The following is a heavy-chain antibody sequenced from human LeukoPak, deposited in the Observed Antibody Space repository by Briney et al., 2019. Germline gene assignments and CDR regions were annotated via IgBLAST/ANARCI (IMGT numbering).Heavy chain of an antibody. D-gene: IGHD3-22*01. CDR1: GYRFTSYG. J-gene: IGHJ3*02. CDR3: VRPLYDSGGDDGSDI. CDR2: ISAYNGNT. V-gene: IGHV1-18*01. Sequence: ASVKVSCKASGYRFTSYGITWVRQAPGQGLEWMGWISAYNGNTNYAQKLQGRVTMTRDTSTSTAYMELRSLRSDDTAVYYCVRPLYDSGGDDGSDIWGQGTMVTVSS.